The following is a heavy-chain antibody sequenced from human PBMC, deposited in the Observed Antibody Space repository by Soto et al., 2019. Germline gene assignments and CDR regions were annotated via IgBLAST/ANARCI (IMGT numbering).Heavy chain of an antibody. Sequence: KPXETLSLTCTVSGYSMSSGYYWGWIRQPPGKGLEWLGTTYYGASSYYNPSLRSRITILLDASTNQLSLKLSSVTAADTAVYFCVRVAGSASWYETDYWGQGILVTVSS. CDR3: VRVAGSASWYETDY. CDR1: GYSMSSGYY. J-gene: IGHJ4*02. CDR2: TYYGASS. V-gene: IGHV4-38-2*02. D-gene: IGHD6-13*01.